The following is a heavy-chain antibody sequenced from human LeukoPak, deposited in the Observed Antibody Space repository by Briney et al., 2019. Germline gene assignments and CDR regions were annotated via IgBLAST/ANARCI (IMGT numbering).Heavy chain of an antibody. V-gene: IGHV1-69*04. Sequence: SVKVSCKASGGTFSSYAITWVRQAPGQGVEWMGRIIPTLEIANYAQKFQGRVTITADKSTSTAYMELSSLRPEDTAVYYCARVLSGSWLWFWGQGTLVTVSS. D-gene: IGHD5-18*01. J-gene: IGHJ4*02. CDR2: IIPTLEIA. CDR1: GGTFSSYA. CDR3: ARVLSGSWLWF.